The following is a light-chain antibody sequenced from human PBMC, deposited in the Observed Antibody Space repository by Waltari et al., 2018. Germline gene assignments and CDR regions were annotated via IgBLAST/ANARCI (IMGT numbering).Light chain of an antibody. CDR2: KAN. V-gene: IGLV8-61*01. CDR3: ALYMGSGIWV. J-gene: IGLJ3*02. Sequence: QTVVTQEPSLSVSPGGTVTLTCALSSGSLSTTSYATWYQQTPGQAPRTLVYKANARSSGVPDRFSGSILGNTAALTSTGAQADDESDYYFALYMGSGIWVFGGGTRLTVL. CDR1: SGSLSTTSY.